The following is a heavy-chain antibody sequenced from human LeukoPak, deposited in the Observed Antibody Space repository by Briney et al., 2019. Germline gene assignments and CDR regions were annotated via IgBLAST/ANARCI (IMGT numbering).Heavy chain of an antibody. CDR3: ATGSHGGGDY. Sequence: SVKVSCKASGGTFSSYAINWLRQAPGQGLEWMGAITPVTGPTNYAQKFQDRVTITAVESTDTAYMEMSGLRSEDTAVFYCATGSHGGGDYWGQGSLVIVSS. J-gene: IGHJ4*02. D-gene: IGHD3-10*01. CDR2: ITPVTGPT. V-gene: IGHV1-69*13. CDR1: GGTFSSYA.